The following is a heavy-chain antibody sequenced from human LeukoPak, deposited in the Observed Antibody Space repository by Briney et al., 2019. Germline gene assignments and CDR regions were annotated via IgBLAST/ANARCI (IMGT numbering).Heavy chain of an antibody. CDR2: VYDSWNN. Sequence: SETLSLTCTVSGDSINSGNSHWTWIRQPPGKGLEWLGSVYDSWNNYYNPSLESRITMSVDASKNQYSLELSSVIAADTAVYYCASYFVGNGGRGYWGQGALVTVSS. D-gene: IGHD3-10*02. CDR1: GDSINSGNSH. V-gene: IGHV4-30-4*01. CDR3: ASYFVGNGGRGY. J-gene: IGHJ4*02.